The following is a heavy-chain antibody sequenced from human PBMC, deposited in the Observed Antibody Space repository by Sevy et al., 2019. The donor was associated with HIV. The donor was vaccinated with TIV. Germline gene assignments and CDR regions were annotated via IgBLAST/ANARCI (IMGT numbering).Heavy chain of an antibody. CDR2: INSDGSST. Sequence: GGSLRLSCATSGFTFSSYWMHWVRQAPRKGLVWVSRINSDGSSTSYADSVKGRFTISRDNAKNTLYLQMNSLRAEDTAVYYCARDGGWFGFPDYWGQGTLVTVSS. V-gene: IGHV3-74*01. CDR1: GFTFSSYW. CDR3: ARDGGWFGFPDY. J-gene: IGHJ4*02. D-gene: IGHD3-10*01.